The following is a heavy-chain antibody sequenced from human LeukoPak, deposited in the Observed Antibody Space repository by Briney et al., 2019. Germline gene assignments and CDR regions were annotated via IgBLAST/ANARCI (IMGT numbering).Heavy chain of an antibody. CDR1: GFTFSSYG. Sequence: PGGSLRLSCAASGFTFSSYGMHWVRQAPGKGLEWVAFIRYDGSNKYYADSVKGRFTISRDNSKNTLYLQMNSLRAEDTAVYYCAKDRLLWFGELLPPYYLDYWGQGTLVTVSS. CDR3: AKDRLLWFGELLPPYYLDY. CDR2: IRYDGSNK. D-gene: IGHD3-10*01. V-gene: IGHV3-30*02. J-gene: IGHJ4*02.